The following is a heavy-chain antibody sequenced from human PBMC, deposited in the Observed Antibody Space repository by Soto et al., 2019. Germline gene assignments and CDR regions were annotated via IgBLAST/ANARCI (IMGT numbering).Heavy chain of an antibody. CDR2: INPSGGST. CDR3: ARDGIAAAGTWGVFDY. Sequence: ASVKVSCKASGYTFTSYYMHWVRQAPGQGLEWMGIINPSGGSTSYAQKFQGRVTMTRDTSTSTVYMELSSLRSEDTAVYYCARDGIAAAGTWGVFDYWGQGTLVTVSS. CDR1: GYTFTSYY. V-gene: IGHV1-46*01. J-gene: IGHJ4*02. D-gene: IGHD6-13*01.